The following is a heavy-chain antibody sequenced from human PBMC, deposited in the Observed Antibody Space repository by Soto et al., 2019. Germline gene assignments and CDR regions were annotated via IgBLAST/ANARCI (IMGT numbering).Heavy chain of an antibody. J-gene: IGHJ4*02. Sequence: EVQLVESGGDLVRPGGSLRLSCAASGFDLNDYSMNWVRQAPAKGLEWVSSISPRSDDIYYADSVKGRFTISRDNAKNSVYLQMNSLRDEDTAVYYCARPRGPRGYDLIDYWGQGTLVIVSS. CDR1: GFDLNDYS. CDR3: ARPRGPRGYDLIDY. V-gene: IGHV3-21*01. D-gene: IGHD5-12*01. CDR2: ISPRSDDI.